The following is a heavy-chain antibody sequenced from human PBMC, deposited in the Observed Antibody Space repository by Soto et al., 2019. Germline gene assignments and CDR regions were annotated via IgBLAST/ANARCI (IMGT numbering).Heavy chain of an antibody. CDR2: IKQDGGEK. V-gene: IGHV3-7*01. D-gene: IGHD3-16*01. J-gene: IGHJ6*03. CDR1: GFTFSSYW. CDR3: ARDGAFGVSLRVYYYYYMDV. Sequence: GGSLRLSCAASGFTFSSYWMSWVRQAPGKGLEWVANIKQDGGEKYYVDSVKGRFTISRDNAKNSLYLQMNSLRAEDTAVYYCARDGAFGVSLRVYYYYYMDVWGKGTTVTVSS.